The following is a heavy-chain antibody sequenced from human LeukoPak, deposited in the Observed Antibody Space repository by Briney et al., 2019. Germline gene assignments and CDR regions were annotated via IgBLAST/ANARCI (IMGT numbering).Heavy chain of an antibody. CDR2: ISSSSSYI. Sequence: GGSLRLSCAASGFTFSSYGMHWVRQAPGKGLEWVSSISSSSSYIYYADSVKGRFTISRDNAKNSLYLQMNSLRAEDTAVYYCARDTPGYGSSHWGQGTLVTVSS. V-gene: IGHV3-21*01. CDR3: ARDTPGYGSSH. D-gene: IGHD4-17*01. J-gene: IGHJ4*02. CDR1: GFTFSSYG.